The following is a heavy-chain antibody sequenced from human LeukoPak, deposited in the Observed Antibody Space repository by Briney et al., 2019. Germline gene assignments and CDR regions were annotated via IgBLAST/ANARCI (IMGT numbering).Heavy chain of an antibody. CDR2: IYYSGTS. D-gene: IGHD6-19*01. V-gene: IGHV4-39*07. CDR3: ACSSSGWFWNY. Sequence: SETLSLTCTVSSGSISNGGYYWVWIRQPPGKGLEWIGSIYYSGTSYYNPSLTSRVTMSVDTSKNQFSLKLSSVTAADTAVYYCACSSSGWFWNYWGQGTLVTVSS. CDR1: SGSISNGGYY. J-gene: IGHJ4*02.